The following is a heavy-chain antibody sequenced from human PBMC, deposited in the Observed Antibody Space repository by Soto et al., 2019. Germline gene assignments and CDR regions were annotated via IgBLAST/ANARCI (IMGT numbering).Heavy chain of an antibody. Sequence: SETLSLTCAVSDYSISSGYYWGWMRQPPGKGLEWIGTIYHSGSTYYNPSLRSRVSISLDTSKNQFSLWLSSVTVEDTARYDGARGLEYSGMVVGCQGTSLTVSS. CDR2: IYHSGST. CDR3: ARGLEYSGMVV. V-gene: IGHV4-38-2*01. CDR1: DYSISSGYY. D-gene: IGHD3-3*01. J-gene: IGHJ6*02.